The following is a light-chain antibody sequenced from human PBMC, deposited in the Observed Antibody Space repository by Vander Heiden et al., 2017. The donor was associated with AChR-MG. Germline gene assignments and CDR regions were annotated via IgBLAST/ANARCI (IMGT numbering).Light chain of an antibody. CDR1: QSVSSSY. CDR2: GAS. V-gene: IGKV3-20*01. CDR3: QHYGNSIT. Sequence: EIVLTQSPGTLSLSPGERATFSCRASQSVSSSYLGWYQQKPGQAPRLLIYGASIRATGIPDRCSGSGSGTDFTLTISRLEPEDVAVYYCQHYGNSITFGPGTKVHVK. J-gene: IGKJ3*01.